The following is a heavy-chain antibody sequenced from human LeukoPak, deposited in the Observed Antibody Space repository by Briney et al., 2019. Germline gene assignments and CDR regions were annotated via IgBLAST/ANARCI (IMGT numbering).Heavy chain of an antibody. CDR3: ASQTGYYNWFDP. J-gene: IGHJ5*02. Sequence: GGSLRLSCAASGFTFSSYWMGWVRQAPGKGLEWVANIKQDGSEKYYVDSVKGRFTISRDNAKNSLYLQMNSLRAEDTAVYYCASQTGYYNWFDPWGQGTLVTVSS. D-gene: IGHD6-13*01. CDR1: GFTFSSYW. CDR2: IKQDGSEK. V-gene: IGHV3-7*01.